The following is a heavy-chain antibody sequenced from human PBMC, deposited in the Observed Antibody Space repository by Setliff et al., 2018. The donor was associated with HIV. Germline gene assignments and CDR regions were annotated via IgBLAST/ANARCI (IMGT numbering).Heavy chain of an antibody. CDR2: IYYSGRT. Sequence: SETLSLTCIVSHGSITSTSYYWGWVRQSPGRGLEWIGSIYYSGRTYYNPSLKSRLSMSVDTSRNQFSLDLTSVTAADTAVYFCAGDLHANYHVVDIWGPGTMVTVSS. CDR1: HGSITSTSYY. J-gene: IGHJ3*02. CDR3: AGDLHANYHVVDI. D-gene: IGHD2-15*01. V-gene: IGHV4-39*07.